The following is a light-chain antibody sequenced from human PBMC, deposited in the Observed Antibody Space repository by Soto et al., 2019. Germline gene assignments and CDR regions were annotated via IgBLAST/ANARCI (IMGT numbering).Light chain of an antibody. CDR1: SSDVGGYNY. J-gene: IGLJ1*01. CDR2: DVS. V-gene: IGLV2-14*01. CDR3: SSYTGSTTYV. Sequence: QSALTQPASVSGSPGQSITISCTGTSSDVGGYNYVSWYQQHPGKAPKLMIYDVSNRPSGVSNRFSGSKSGNTASLTISGLLAEDEAEYHCSSYTGSTTYVFGLGTKLTVL.